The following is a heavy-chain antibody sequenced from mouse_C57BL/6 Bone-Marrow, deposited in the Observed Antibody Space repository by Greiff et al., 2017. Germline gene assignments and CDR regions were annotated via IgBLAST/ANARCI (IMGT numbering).Heavy chain of an antibody. J-gene: IGHJ2*01. CDR2: IYPRSGTT. V-gene: IGHV1-81*01. CDR1: GYTFTSYG. D-gene: IGHD1-1*01. Sequence: QVQLQQSGAELARPGASVKLSCKASGYTFTSYGISWVKQRTGQGLEWIGEIYPRSGTTYYNEKFKGKATLTADKSSSTAYMVLRSLTSEDSAVXICARDGRRGRYFDYWGQGTTLTVSS. CDR3: ARDGRRGRYFDY.